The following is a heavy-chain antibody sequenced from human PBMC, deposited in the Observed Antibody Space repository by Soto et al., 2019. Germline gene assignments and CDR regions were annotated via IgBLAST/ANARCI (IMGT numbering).Heavy chain of an antibody. V-gene: IGHV1-69*12. CDR1: GGTFSSYA. D-gene: IGHD5-12*01. CDR2: LIPIFDTA. Sequence: QVQLVQSGAEVKKPGSSVRVSCKASGGTFSSYAISWVRQAPGQGLEWMGGLIPIFDTADYAQKFQGRVTTTADESTSTADMELSSLRSEDTAVYYCPTQPMATTTYYSGMDVWCQGTTVTVSS. J-gene: IGHJ6*02. CDR3: PTQPMATTTYYSGMDV.